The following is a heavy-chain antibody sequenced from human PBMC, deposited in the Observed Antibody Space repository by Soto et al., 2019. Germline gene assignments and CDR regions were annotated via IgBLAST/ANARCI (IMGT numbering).Heavy chain of an antibody. D-gene: IGHD6-19*01. CDR2: ISTTSTTI. CDR1: GFTFSTYS. V-gene: IGHV3-48*01. CDR3: ARYQPESSGWH. Sequence: EVQLVESGGGLVQPGGSLRLSCAASGFTFSTYSMNWVRQAPGKGLEWLSYISTTSTTIYYSDSVKGRFTVSRDNAKNSLFLQINSLRAEDTAVYYCARYQPESSGWHWGQGTLVTVSS. J-gene: IGHJ4*02.